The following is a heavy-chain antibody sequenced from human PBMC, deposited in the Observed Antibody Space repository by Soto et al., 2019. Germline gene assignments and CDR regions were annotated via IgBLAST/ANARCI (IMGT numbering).Heavy chain of an antibody. CDR2: IYYSGST. D-gene: IGHD5-12*01. CDR1: GGSIRSYY. J-gene: IGHJ3*02. Sequence: SETLSLTCTVSGGSIRSYYWSWIRQPPGKGLEWIGYIYYSGSTKYNPFLKSRVTISVDTSKNQFSLKLSSVTAADTAVYYCARAGGYSGYDWGADAFDIWGQGTMVTVSS. CDR3: ARAGGYSGYDWGADAFDI. V-gene: IGHV4-59*01.